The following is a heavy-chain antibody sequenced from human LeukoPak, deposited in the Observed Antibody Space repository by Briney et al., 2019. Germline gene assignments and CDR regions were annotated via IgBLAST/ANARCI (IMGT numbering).Heavy chain of an antibody. D-gene: IGHD6-6*01. Sequence: GGSQRLSCAASGFTFSGYWMTWVRQAPGTGLEWVTYMNEDGSEIYYVDSVKGRFTISRDNGKNSLYLQMNSLRADDTAVYYCARGVYAFDVWGQGTTVTVSS. CDR2: MNEDGSEI. V-gene: IGHV3-7*01. CDR3: ARGVYAFDV. J-gene: IGHJ3*01. CDR1: GFTFSGYW.